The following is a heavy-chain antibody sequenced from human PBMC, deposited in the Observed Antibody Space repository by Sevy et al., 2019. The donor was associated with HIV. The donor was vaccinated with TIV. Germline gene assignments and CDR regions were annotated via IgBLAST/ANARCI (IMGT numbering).Heavy chain of an antibody. V-gene: IGHV1-24*01. CDR1: GYTLSELS. Sequence: ASVKVSCKVSGYTLSELSMHWVRQAPGKGLEWMGSFDPEDDETIFAQKFQGRVTMTEDTLTDTAYMELSSLRSEDTAVYYCATTKDYYPTSGPPFDSWGQGTLVTVSS. J-gene: IGHJ4*02. CDR2: FDPEDDET. CDR3: ATTKDYYPTSGPPFDS. D-gene: IGHD3-22*01.